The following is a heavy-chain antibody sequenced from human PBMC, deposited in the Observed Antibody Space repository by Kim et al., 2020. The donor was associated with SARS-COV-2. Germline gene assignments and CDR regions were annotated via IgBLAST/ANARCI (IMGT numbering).Heavy chain of an antibody. Sequence: SETLSLTCAVYGGSFSGYYWSWIHQPPGKGLEWIGEINHSGSTNYNPSLKSRVTISVDTSKNQFSLKLSSVTAADTAVYYCARRSRWLHSYYYYGMDVWGQGTTVTVSS. CDR3: ARRSRWLHSYYYYGMDV. CDR1: GGSFSGYY. D-gene: IGHD5-12*01. CDR2: INHSGST. V-gene: IGHV4-34*01. J-gene: IGHJ6*02.